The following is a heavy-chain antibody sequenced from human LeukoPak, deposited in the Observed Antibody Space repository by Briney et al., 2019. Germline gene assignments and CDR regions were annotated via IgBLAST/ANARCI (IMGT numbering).Heavy chain of an antibody. J-gene: IGHJ5*02. V-gene: IGHV4-61*01. CDR2: IYYSGST. CDR3: ARANYPYSGSYWFDP. Sequence: SETLSLTCTVSGGSISSSSYYWSWIRQPPGKGLEWIGYIYYSGSTNYNPSLKSRVTISVDTSKNQFSLKLSSVTAADTAVYYCARANYPYSGSYWFDPWGQGTLVTVSS. D-gene: IGHD1-26*01. CDR1: GGSISSSSYY.